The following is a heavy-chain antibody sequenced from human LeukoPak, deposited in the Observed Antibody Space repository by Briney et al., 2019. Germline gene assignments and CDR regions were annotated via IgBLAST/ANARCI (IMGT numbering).Heavy chain of an antibody. D-gene: IGHD5-18*01. CDR2: ISYDGSNK. CDR3: ARARGRGYSYGTYFDY. V-gene: IGHV3-30-3*01. Sequence: PGRSLRPSCAASGFTFSSYAMHWVRQAPGKGLEWVAVISYDGSNKYYADSVKGRFTISRDNSKNTLYLQMNSLRAEDTAVYYCARARGRGYSYGTYFDYWGQGTLVTVSS. J-gene: IGHJ4*02. CDR1: GFTFSSYA.